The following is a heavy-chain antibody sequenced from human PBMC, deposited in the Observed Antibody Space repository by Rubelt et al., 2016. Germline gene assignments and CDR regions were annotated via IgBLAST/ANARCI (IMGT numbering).Heavy chain of an antibody. J-gene: IGHJ4*02. D-gene: IGHD3-22*01. V-gene: IGHV3-7*01. CDR3: ARDFRSNNGIYYSDY. Sequence: EVQLVESGGGLVQPGGSLRLSCAASGFTFSRHNMNWVRQAPGKGLEWVANMKGDGEIFYADSMKGRFTISRDNAKNLVYLRMKSLRAEDTAVYYCARDFRSNNGIYYSDYWGRGTLVTVSS. CDR2: MKGDGEI. CDR1: GFTFSRHN.